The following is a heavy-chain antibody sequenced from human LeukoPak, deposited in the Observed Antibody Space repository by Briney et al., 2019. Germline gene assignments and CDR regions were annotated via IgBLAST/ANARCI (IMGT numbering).Heavy chain of an antibody. CDR2: INHSGST. CDR3: ARLAEPSNQAVLYAFDI. CDR1: GGSFSGYY. D-gene: IGHD2-8*02. J-gene: IGHJ3*02. Sequence: MPSETLSLTCAVYGGSFSGYYWSWIRQPPGKGLEWIGEINHSGSTSYNPSLKSRVTISVDTSKNQFSLKLSSVTAADTAVYYCARLAEPSNQAVLYAFDIWGQGTMVTVSS. V-gene: IGHV4-34*01.